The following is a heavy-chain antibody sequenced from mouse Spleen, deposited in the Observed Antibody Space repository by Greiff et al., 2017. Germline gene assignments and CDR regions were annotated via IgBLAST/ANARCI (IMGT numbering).Heavy chain of an antibody. CDR1: GYSFTDYN. CDR2: INPNYGTT. J-gene: IGHJ3*01. Sequence: EVQLVESGPELVKPGASVKISCKASGYSFTDYNMNWVKQSNGKSLEWIGVINPNYGTTSYNQKFKGKATLTVDQSSSTAYMQLNSLTSEDSAVYYCARRAKDDYDDPFAYWGQGTLVTVSA. CDR3: ARRAKDDYDDPFAY. D-gene: IGHD2-4*01. V-gene: IGHV1-39*01.